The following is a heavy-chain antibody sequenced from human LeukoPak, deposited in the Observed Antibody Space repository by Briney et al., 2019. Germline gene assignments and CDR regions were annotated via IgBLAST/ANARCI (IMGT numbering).Heavy chain of an antibody. CDR1: GGAISSSHYC. Sequence: PSETLSLTCTVSGGAISSSHYCWGWLRQPPGKGLDGIGSIYYSGSTYYNPSLKSRVTISVDTSKNQFSLTLSSVTAADTAVYYRARAPPDYGGTYYFDYWGQGTLVTVSS. J-gene: IGHJ4*02. CDR2: IYYSGST. D-gene: IGHD4-23*01. V-gene: IGHV4-39*07. CDR3: ARAPPDYGGTYYFDY.